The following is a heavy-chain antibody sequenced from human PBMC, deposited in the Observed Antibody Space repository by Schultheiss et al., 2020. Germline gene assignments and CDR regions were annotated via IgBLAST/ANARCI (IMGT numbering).Heavy chain of an antibody. CDR1: GFTFSDYY. J-gene: IGHJ4*02. Sequence: GGSLRLSCAASGFTFSDYYMSWIRQAPGKGLEWVAVISSDGSNKYYADSVKGRFTISRDNSQNTLYLQMNSLRAEDTAVYYCAKRRRNDYGDYDDYFDYWGQGTLVTVYS. D-gene: IGHD4-17*01. V-gene: IGHV3-30*18. CDR2: ISSDGSNK. CDR3: AKRRRNDYGDYDDYFDY.